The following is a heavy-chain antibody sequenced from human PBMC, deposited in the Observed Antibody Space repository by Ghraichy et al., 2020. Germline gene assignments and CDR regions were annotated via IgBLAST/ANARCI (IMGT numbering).Heavy chain of an antibody. CDR3: AKESRYYFEY. CDR1: GFTFSSYG. J-gene: IGHJ4*02. V-gene: IGHV3-30*18. Sequence: GESLRLSCAASGFTFSSYGMHWVRQAPGKGLEWVAVISYDGSNKYYADSVKGRFTISRDNSKNTLYLQMNSLRAEDTAVYYCAKESRYYFEYWGQGTLVTVSS. CDR2: ISYDGSNK. D-gene: IGHD3-16*02.